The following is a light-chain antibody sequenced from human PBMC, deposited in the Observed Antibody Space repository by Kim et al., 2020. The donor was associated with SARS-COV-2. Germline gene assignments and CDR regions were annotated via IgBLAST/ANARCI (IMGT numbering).Light chain of an antibody. V-gene: IGKV1-33*01. CDR1: QDIKNY. CDR2: DAS. CDR3: QQYDNVPIT. J-gene: IGKJ5*01. Sequence: ASVGDRVTITCQESQDIKNYLNWYQQKPGEAPKALIYDASNLETGVPSRFSGGGSGTDFSFTISSLQPEDFATYYCQQYDNVPITFGQGTRLEIK.